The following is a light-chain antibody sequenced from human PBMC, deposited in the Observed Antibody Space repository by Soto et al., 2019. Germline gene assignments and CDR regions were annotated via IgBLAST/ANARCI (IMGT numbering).Light chain of an antibody. V-gene: IGLV2-14*01. CDR1: SSDVGGYNY. J-gene: IGLJ1*01. Sequence: QSVLTQPASVSGSPGQSITISCTGTSSDVGGYNYVSWYQQHPGKAPKRMIYDVSNRPSGVSNRFSGSKSGNTASLTISGLQAEDEADYYFSSYTSSSTYVFGTGTKLTVL. CDR3: SSYTSSSTYV. CDR2: DVS.